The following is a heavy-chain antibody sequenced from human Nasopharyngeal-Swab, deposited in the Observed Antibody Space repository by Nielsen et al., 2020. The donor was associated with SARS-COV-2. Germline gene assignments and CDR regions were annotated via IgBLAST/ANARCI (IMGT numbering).Heavy chain of an antibody. CDR2: IWYDGSYK. V-gene: IGHV3-33*01. D-gene: IGHD5-24*01. Sequence: GSLRLSCTLSGFTFSSYGMHWVRQAPGKGLEWVAVIWYDGSYKYYGDSVKGRFTISRDNSKNTLYLEMNNLRVEDTAVYYCARDRVGWLQLSPDAFDIWGQGTMVTVSS. CDR3: ARDRVGWLQLSPDAFDI. CDR1: GFTFSSYG. J-gene: IGHJ3*02.